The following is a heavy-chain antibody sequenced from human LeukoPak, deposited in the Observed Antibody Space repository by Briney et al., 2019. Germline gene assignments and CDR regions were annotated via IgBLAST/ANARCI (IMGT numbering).Heavy chain of an antibody. CDR3: ARGILWFGDDV. CDR1: GYTFTSYD. V-gene: IGHV1-8*01. Sequence: ASVKVSCKASGYTFTSYDINWVRQATGQGLEWMGWMNPNSGNTGYAQKFQDRVTMTRNTSISTAYMESSSLRSEDTAVYYCARGILWFGDDVWGKGTTVTISS. D-gene: IGHD3-10*01. J-gene: IGHJ6*04. CDR2: MNPNSGNT.